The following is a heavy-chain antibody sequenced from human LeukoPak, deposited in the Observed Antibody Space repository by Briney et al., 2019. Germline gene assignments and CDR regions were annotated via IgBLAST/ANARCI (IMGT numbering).Heavy chain of an antibody. Sequence: TTSETLSLTCTVSGGSISSYYWSWIRQPPGKGLEWIGYIYHSGSTYYNPSLKSRVTISVDRSKNQFSLKLSSVTAADTAVYYCARGGSYYYFDYWGQGTLVTVSS. J-gene: IGHJ4*02. CDR2: IYHSGST. V-gene: IGHV4-59*12. CDR3: ARGGSYYYFDY. CDR1: GGSISSYY. D-gene: IGHD1-26*01.